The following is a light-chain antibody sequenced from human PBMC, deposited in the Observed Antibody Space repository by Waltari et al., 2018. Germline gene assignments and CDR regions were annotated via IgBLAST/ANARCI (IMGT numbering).Light chain of an antibody. Sequence: SYELTQPPSVSMSPRQTARITCSGDALPTQYAFWYQQKPGQAPVLIIDKDTQRPSGIPERFSGSSSGTTVTMTISGVQAEDEADYYCLSADSSGTSKVFGGGTKLTVL. CDR2: KDT. J-gene: IGLJ3*02. CDR3: LSADSSGTSKV. CDR1: ALPTQY. V-gene: IGLV3-25*03.